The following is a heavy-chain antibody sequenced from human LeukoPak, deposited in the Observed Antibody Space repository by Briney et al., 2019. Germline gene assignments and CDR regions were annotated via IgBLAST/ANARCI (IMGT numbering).Heavy chain of an antibody. D-gene: IGHD3-16*01. CDR3: ARGVTTNGVKSGIMGKYYFDY. J-gene: IGHJ4*02. CDR1: GGSISSYY. V-gene: IGHV4-4*07. Sequence: SVTLSLTCTVSGGSISSYYWSWIRQPAGKGLEWIGRIYTSGSTNYNPSLKSRVTMSVDTSKNQFSLKLSSVTAADTAVYYCARGVTTNGVKSGIMGKYYFDYWGQGTLVTVSS. CDR2: IYTSGST.